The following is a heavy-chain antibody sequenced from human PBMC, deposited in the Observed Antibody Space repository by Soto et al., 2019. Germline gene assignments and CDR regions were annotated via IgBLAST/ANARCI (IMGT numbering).Heavy chain of an antibody. CDR2: ISAYNGNT. Sequence: GASVNVSCKASGYTFTSYGISWVRQAPGQGLEWMGWISAYNGNTNYAQRLQGRVTMTTDTSTSTAYMELRSLRSDDTAVYYCARAFYDSSGYPPLYFDYWGQGTLVTVSS. D-gene: IGHD3-22*01. V-gene: IGHV1-18*01. CDR3: ARAFYDSSGYPPLYFDY. J-gene: IGHJ4*02. CDR1: GYTFTSYG.